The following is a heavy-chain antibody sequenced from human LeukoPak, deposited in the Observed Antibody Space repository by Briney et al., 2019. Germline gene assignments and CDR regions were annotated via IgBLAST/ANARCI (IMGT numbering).Heavy chain of an antibody. J-gene: IGHJ4*02. CDR2: ISSNGGST. V-gene: IGHV3-64*04. D-gene: IGHD6-13*01. CDR1: GFTFSSYA. CDR3: ARDGGAAAGY. Sequence: GGSLRLSCSAPGFTFSSYAMHWVRQAPGKGLEFVSAISSNGGSTHYADSVKGRFTMSRDNSKNTLYLQMNSLRAADTAVYYCARDGGAAAGYWGQGTLVTVSS.